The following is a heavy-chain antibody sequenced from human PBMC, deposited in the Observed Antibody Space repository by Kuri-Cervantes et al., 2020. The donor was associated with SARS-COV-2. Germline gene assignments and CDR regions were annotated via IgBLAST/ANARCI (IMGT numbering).Heavy chain of an antibody. V-gene: IGHV1-18*01. Sequence: ASVKVSCKASGYTFTSYGISWVRQAPGQGLEWMGWISAYNGHTNYAQKLQGRVTMTTDTSTSTAYMELRSLRSDDTAVYYCARDWAFTPYDSSGYYYDPFDYWGQGTLVTVSS. CDR2: ISAYNGHT. D-gene: IGHD3-22*01. CDR3: ARDWAFTPYDSSGYYYDPFDY. CDR1: GYTFTSYG. J-gene: IGHJ4*02.